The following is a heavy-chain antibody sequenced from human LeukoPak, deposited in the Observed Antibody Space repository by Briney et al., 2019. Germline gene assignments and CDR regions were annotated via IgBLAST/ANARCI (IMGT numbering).Heavy chain of an antibody. CDR1: GYTFTSYG. D-gene: IGHD1-26*01. CDR2: ISAYNGNT. V-gene: IGHV1-18*01. J-gene: IGHJ6*02. CDR3: AGTGGATYYYYYGMDV. Sequence: ASVKVSCKASGYTFTSYGISWVRQAPGQGLEWMGWISAYNGNTNYAQKLQGRVTMTTDTSTSTAYMELSSLRSEDTAVYYCAGTGGATYYYYYGMDVWGQGTTVTVSS.